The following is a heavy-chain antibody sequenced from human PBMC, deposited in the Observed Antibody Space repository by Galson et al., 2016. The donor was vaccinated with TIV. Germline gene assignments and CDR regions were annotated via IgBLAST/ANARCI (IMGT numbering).Heavy chain of an antibody. J-gene: IGHJ6*03. CDR3: ARSLHYYSSYMDV. V-gene: IGHV1-69*13. Sequence: SVKVSCKASGGIFRSNAINWVRQAPGQGLEWMGGIIAIFGTANYAQKFQGRVSITADESTSTAYLELTSLRSDDTAVYYCARSLHYYSSYMDVWGKGTTVTVSS. CDR2: IIAIFGTA. CDR1: GGIFRSNA.